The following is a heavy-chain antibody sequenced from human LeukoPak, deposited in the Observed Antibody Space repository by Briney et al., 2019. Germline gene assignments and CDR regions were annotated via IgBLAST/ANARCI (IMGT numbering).Heavy chain of an antibody. Sequence: GGSLRLSCAASGFTSSSYSMNWVRQAPGKGLEWVSSISSSSSYIYYADSVKGRFTISRDNAKNSLYLQMNSLRAEDTAVYYCAREPVVVSAFDIWGQGTMVTVSS. D-gene: IGHD3-22*01. J-gene: IGHJ3*02. CDR1: GFTSSSYS. CDR2: ISSSSSYI. CDR3: AREPVVVSAFDI. V-gene: IGHV3-21*01.